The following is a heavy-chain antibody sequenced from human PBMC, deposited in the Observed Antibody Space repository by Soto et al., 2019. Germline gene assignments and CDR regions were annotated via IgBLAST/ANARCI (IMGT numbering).Heavy chain of an antibody. CDR3: ARTYSWPYYFDY. CDR1: GLSVSSTY. Sequence: GGSLRLSCAASGLSVSSTYMSWVRQAPGKGLEWVSVVYPGGSTYYADSVKGRFTISRDSSKNTLYLQMNSLRAEDTAVYFCARTYSWPYYFDYWGQGTLVTVSS. V-gene: IGHV3-53*01. D-gene: IGHD2-21*01. J-gene: IGHJ4*02. CDR2: VYPGGST.